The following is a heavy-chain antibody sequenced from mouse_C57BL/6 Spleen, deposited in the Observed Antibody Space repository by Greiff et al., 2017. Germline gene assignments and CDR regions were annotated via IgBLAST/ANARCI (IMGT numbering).Heavy chain of an antibody. CDR1: GFTFSDYG. CDR3: ARPAAYYFDY. CDR2: ISSGSSTI. V-gene: IGHV5-17*01. Sequence: DVMLVESGGGLVKPGGSLKLSCAASGFTFSDYGMHWVRQAPEKGLEWVAYISSGSSTIYYADTVKGRFTISRDNAKNTLFLQMTRLRSEDTAMYYCARPAAYYFDYWGQGTTLTVSS. J-gene: IGHJ2*01.